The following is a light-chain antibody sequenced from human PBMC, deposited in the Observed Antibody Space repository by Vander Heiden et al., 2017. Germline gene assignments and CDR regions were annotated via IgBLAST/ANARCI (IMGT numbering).Light chain of an antibody. J-gene: IGKJ1*01. V-gene: IGKV2-28*01. CDR3: MQALQTPWT. Sequence: DIVIIPYPPSLPVTPGEPPSISCRSTQSLMHSNGYNYLDWYLQTPGQSPQLLIYLGSYRASGVPDRFSGSGSGTDFTLKISRVEAEDVGVYYCMQALQTPWTFGQGTKVEIK. CDR1: QSLMHSNGYNY. CDR2: LGS.